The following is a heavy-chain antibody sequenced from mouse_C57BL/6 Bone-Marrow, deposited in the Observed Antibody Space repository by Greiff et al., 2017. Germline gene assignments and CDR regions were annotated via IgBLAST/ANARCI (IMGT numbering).Heavy chain of an antibody. Sequence: QVQLQQPGAELVMPGASVKLSCKASGYTFTSYWMHWVKQRPGQGLEWIGEIDPSDSYTNYNQKFKGKSTLTVDKSSSTAYMQLSSLTSEDAAVYYCAREIYSGYFDVWGTGTTVTVSS. CDR3: AREIYSGYFDV. CDR1: GYTFTSYW. D-gene: IGHD1-1*01. CDR2: IDPSDSYT. V-gene: IGHV1-69*01. J-gene: IGHJ1*03.